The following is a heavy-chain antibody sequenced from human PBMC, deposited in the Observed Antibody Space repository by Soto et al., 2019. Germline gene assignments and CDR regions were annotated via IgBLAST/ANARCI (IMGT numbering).Heavy chain of an antibody. J-gene: IGHJ1*01. CDR1: GFTFSSYW. CDR2: IKQDGSEK. D-gene: IGHD3-16*01. Sequence: GGSLRLSCAASGFTFSSYWMSWVRQAPGKGLEWVANIKQDGSEKYYVDSVKGRFTISRDNAKNSLYLQMNSLRAEDTAVYYCARDWPGRGTPEYFQHWGQGTLVTVSS. CDR3: ARDWPGRGTPEYFQH. V-gene: IGHV3-7*01.